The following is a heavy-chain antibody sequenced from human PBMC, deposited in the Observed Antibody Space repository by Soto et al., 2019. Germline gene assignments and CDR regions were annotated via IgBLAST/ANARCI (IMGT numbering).Heavy chain of an antibody. D-gene: IGHD2-2*02. CDR3: AREVCSSTSCYREVGY. Sequence: QVQLVQSGAEVKKPGASVKVSCKASGSTFTSYDINWVRQATGQGLEWMGWMNPNSGNTGYAQKFQGRVTMTRNTSISTAYMELSSLRSEDTAVYYCAREVCSSTSCYREVGYWGQGTLVTVSS. CDR2: MNPNSGNT. CDR1: GSTFTSYD. V-gene: IGHV1-8*01. J-gene: IGHJ4*02.